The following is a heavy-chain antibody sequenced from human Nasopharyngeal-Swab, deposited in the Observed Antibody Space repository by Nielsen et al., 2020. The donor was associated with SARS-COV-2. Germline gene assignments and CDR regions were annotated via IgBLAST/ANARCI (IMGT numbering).Heavy chain of an antibody. V-gene: IGHV4-34*01. CDR2: INHSGST. J-gene: IGHJ6*02. CDR1: GGSFSGYY. D-gene: IGHD6-6*01. Sequence: SETLSLTCAVHGGSFSGYYWSWIRQPPGKGLEWIGEINHSGSTNYNPSLKSRVTISVDTSKNQFSLKLSSVTAADTAVYYCARGPLVGVGVYYYYYYGMDVWGQGTTVTVSS. CDR3: ARGPLVGVGVYYYYYYGMDV.